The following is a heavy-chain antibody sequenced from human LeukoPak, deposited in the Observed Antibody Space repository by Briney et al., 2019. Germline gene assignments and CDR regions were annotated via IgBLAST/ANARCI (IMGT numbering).Heavy chain of an antibody. V-gene: IGHV3-21*01. D-gene: IGHD6-19*01. CDR2: ISSSSSYI. J-gene: IGHJ3*02. Sequence: KSGGSLRLSCAASGFTFSSYSMNWVRQAPGKGLEWVSSISSSSSYIYYAVSVKGRFTISRDNAKNSLYLQMNSLRAEDTAVYYCARDNSSGWYFDAFDIWGQGTMVTVSS. CDR3: ARDNSSGWYFDAFDI. CDR1: GFTFSSYS.